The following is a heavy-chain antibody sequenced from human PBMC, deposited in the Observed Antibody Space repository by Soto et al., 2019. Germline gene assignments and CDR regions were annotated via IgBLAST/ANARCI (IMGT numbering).Heavy chain of an antibody. Sequence: QVQLVESGGGVVQPGRSLRLSCAASGFTFSSYAMHWVRQAPGKGLEWVAVISYDGSNKYYADSVKGRFTISRDNSKNTVYVQMNSLRAEDTAVYYGARDRDIVRPYGMDVWGQGTTVTVSS. D-gene: IGHD2-8*01. CDR1: GFTFSSYA. J-gene: IGHJ6*02. V-gene: IGHV3-30-3*01. CDR2: ISYDGSNK. CDR3: ARDRDIVRPYGMDV.